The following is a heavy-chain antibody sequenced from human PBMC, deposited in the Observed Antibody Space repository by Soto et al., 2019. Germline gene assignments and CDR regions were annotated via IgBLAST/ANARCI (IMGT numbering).Heavy chain of an antibody. D-gene: IGHD5-18*01. V-gene: IGHV4-59*01. CDR3: ARVSYSYGPPFDY. CDR2: IYYSGST. J-gene: IGHJ4*02. CDR1: GGSISSYY. Sequence: PSETLSLTCTVSGGSISSYYWSWIRQPPGKGLEWIGYIYYSGSTNYNPSLKSRVTISVDTSKNQFSLKLSSVTAADTAVYYCARVSYSYGPPFDYWGQGTLVTVSS.